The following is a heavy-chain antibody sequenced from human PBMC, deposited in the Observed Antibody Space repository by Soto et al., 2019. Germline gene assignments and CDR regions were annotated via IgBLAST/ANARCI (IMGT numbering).Heavy chain of an antibody. CDR3: AREVVAGFGEPKPLDY. Sequence: QVQLVQSGAEVKKPGSSVKVSCKASGGTFSSYTISWVRQAPGQGLEWMGRIIPILGIANYAQKFQGRVTITXXKXTXXAYMELSSLRSEDTAVYYCAREVVAGFGEPKPLDYWGQGTLVTVSS. J-gene: IGHJ4*02. CDR1: GGTFSSYT. CDR2: IIPILGIA. V-gene: IGHV1-69*08. D-gene: IGHD3-10*01.